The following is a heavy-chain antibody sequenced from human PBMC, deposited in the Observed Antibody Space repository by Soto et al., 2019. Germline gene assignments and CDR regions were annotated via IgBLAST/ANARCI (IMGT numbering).Heavy chain of an antibody. D-gene: IGHD4-17*01. CDR2: ISWNGGYI. CDR3: AKELTTVTTFYYFDF. CDR1: GFTFDDYA. Sequence: ESGGGLVQPGRSLRLSCAASGFTFDDYAMHWVRLAPGKGLEWVSGISWNGGYIAYADSVKGRFTISRDNARNSLYLQMNSLRVEDTALYYCAKELTTVTTFYYFDFWGQGTLVTVSS. V-gene: IGHV3-9*01. J-gene: IGHJ4*02.